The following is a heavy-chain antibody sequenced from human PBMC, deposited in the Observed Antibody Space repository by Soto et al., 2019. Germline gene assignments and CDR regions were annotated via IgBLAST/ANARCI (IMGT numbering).Heavy chain of an antibody. J-gene: IGHJ4*02. CDR3: AAQATGYFVPFDF. D-gene: IGHD3-22*01. V-gene: IGHV3-23*01. CDR1: GFSFSTCA. Sequence: EVQLLESGGGLVQPGGSLRLSCAASGFSFSTCAVSWVRQAPGKGLEWVSSISASGDTTHYAESVRGRFTISRDNSRNTLHWQMSSLTAEDTARYSCAAQATGYFVPFDFWGRGTLVTVSS. CDR2: ISASGDTT.